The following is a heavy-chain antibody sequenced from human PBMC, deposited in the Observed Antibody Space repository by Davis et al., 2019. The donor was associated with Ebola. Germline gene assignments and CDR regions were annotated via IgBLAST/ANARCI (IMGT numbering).Heavy chain of an antibody. V-gene: IGHV3-30-3*01. CDR1: GFTFSSYA. CDR3: ARGQREMATITDY. D-gene: IGHD5-24*01. CDR2: ISYDGSNK. J-gene: IGHJ4*02. Sequence: PGGSLRLSCAASGFTFSSYAMHWVRQAPGKGLEWVAVISYDGSNKYYADSVKGRFTISRDNSKNTLYLQMNSLRAEDTAVYYCARGQREMATITDYWGQGTLVTVSS.